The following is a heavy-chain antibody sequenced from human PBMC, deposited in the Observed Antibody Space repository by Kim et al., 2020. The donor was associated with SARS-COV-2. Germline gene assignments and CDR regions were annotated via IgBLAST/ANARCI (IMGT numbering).Heavy chain of an antibody. CDR3: ARDVRFLEWLLSGDAFDI. Sequence: ASVKVSCKASGYTFTSYAMNWGRQAPGQGLEWIGWINTNTGNPTYAQGFTGRFVFSLDTSVSTAYLQISSLKAEDTAVYYCARDVRFLEWLLSGDAFDIW. CDR1: GYTFTSYA. D-gene: IGHD3-3*01. V-gene: IGHV7-4-1*02. J-gene: IGHJ3*02. CDR2: INTNTGNP.